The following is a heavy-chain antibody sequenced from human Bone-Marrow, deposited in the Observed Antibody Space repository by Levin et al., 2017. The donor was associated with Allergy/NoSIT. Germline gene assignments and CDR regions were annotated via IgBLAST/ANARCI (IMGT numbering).Heavy chain of an antibody. J-gene: IGHJ4*02. CDR3: ARGGNYYGSGSYEK. CDR1: GYTFTSYD. D-gene: IGHD3-10*01. Sequence: GESLKISCKASGYTFTSYDINWVRQATGQGLEWMGWMNPNSGNTGYAQKFQGRVTMTRNTSISTAYMELSSLRSEDTAVYYCARGGNYYGSGSYEKWGQGTLVTVSS. V-gene: IGHV1-8*01. CDR2: MNPNSGNT.